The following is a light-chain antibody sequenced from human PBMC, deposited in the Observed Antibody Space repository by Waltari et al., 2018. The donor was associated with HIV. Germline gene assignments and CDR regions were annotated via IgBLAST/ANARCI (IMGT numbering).Light chain of an antibody. V-gene: IGLV7-46*01. CDR3: LLSYGGPRV. Sequence: QAVVIQEPSLTVSPGGTVTLTCGSSTGAVTSGHSPYWCQQRPSQAPRPLIHDTSNKPSRPPARVSGSFLGGKAALTLSGAQPEDEAEYYCLLSYGGPRVFGGGTKLTVL. CDR1: TGAVTSGHS. J-gene: IGLJ2*01. CDR2: DTS.